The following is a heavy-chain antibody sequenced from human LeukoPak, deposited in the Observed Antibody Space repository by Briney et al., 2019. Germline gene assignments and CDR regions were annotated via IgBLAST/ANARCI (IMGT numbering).Heavy chain of an antibody. CDR1: GFTLNSYS. D-gene: IGHD6-19*01. CDR3: ARDSGSGWSNDY. V-gene: IGHV3-48*01. CDR2: FGWVVTTI. J-gene: IGHJ4*02. Sequence: PGGSLTLSCVVSGFTLNSYSMNWVGQAPGRGREWVSYFGWVVTTILHQASVRGRFTLSRGSAKNSLYLQINSFIRDESARYYLARDSGSGWSNDYWGEGTLVTVSS.